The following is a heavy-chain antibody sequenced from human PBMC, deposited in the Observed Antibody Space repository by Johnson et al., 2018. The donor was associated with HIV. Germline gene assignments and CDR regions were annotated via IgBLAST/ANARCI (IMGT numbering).Heavy chain of an antibody. V-gene: IGHV3-53*05. J-gene: IGHJ3*02. Sequence: LEWVSVIYSGGTTWYADSVKGRFTISRDNSGDTVHLQMNSLRSEDTAVYYCAREPRLLTDAFNIWGQWTMVSVSS. CDR2: IYSGGTT. D-gene: IGHD5-18*01. CDR3: AREPRLLTDAFNI.